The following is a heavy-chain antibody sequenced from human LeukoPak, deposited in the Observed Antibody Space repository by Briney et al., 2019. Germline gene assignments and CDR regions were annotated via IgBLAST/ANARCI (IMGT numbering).Heavy chain of an antibody. CDR2: INHSGST. Sequence: SETLSLTCAVYGGSFSGYYWSWIRQPPGKGLEWIGEINHSGSTNYNPSLKSRVTISVDTSKNQFSLKLSSVTAADTAVYYCASQRWLQLPFDYWGQGTLVTVSS. V-gene: IGHV4-34*01. CDR1: GGSFSGYY. D-gene: IGHD5-24*01. CDR3: ASQRWLQLPFDY. J-gene: IGHJ4*02.